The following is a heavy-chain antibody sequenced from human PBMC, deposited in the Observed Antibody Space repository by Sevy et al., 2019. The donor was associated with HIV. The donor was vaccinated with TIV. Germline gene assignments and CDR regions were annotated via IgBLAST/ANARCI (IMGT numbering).Heavy chain of an antibody. CDR2: IEQDGSGK. CDR3: TRAQNSYKHRPHFLRLDY. Sequence: GGSLRLSCEGSGFTFGTYWMTWVRQAPGKGLEWVANIEQDGSGKDYVDSVKGRFIVSRDNDESVLYLEMKSLRAEDTAVYFCTRAQNSYKHRPHFLRLDYWGQGPLVTVSS. D-gene: IGHD3-3*02. J-gene: IGHJ4*02. CDR1: GFTFGTYW. V-gene: IGHV3-7*03.